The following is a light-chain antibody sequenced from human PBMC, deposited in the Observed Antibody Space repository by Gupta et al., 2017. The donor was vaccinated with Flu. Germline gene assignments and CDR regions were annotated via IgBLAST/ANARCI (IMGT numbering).Light chain of an antibody. V-gene: IGKV3-20*01. CDR1: QTITSNY. J-gene: IGKJ2*01. CDR3: QQDGTTPYT. Sequence: EILLTQSPGTLSMSPGEKVTLSCRASQTITSNYLAWFQQRGGQAPRLLIYGASNRAADIPDRFSGSGSGTDFTFTISRLEPEDCAVYYCQQDGTTPYTFGQGTSLEI. CDR2: GAS.